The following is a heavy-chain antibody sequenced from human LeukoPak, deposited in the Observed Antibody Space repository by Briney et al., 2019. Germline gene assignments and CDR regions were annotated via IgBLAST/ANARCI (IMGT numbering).Heavy chain of an antibody. Sequence: PSETLSLTCTVSGGSTSSYYWSWIRQPPGKGLEWIGYIYYSGSTNYNPSLKSRVTISVDTSKNQFSLKLSSVTAADTAVYYCAGTTVTTRDAFDIWGQGTMVTVSS. CDR1: GGSTSSYY. D-gene: IGHD4-17*01. J-gene: IGHJ3*02. CDR3: AGTTVTTRDAFDI. V-gene: IGHV4-59*01. CDR2: IYYSGST.